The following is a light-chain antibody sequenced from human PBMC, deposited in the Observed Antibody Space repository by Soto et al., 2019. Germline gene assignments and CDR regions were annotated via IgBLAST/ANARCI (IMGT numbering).Light chain of an antibody. CDR2: EVS. Sequence: QSALTQPPSASGSPGQSVTISCTGTSSDVGGYNYVSWYQQHPGKAPKLMIYEVSKRPSGVPDRFSGSKSGNTASLTVSGLQAEDEADYYCSSYAGRNNLRVFGGGTKLTVL. CDR1: SSDVGGYNY. J-gene: IGLJ3*02. CDR3: SSYAGRNNLRV. V-gene: IGLV2-8*01.